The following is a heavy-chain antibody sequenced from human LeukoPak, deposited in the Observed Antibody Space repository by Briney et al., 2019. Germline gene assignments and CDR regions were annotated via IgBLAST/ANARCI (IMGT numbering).Heavy chain of an antibody. V-gene: IGHV4-59*01. CDR2: IYYSGNT. J-gene: IGHJ4*02. D-gene: IGHD2-21*01. CDR3: ARGVGGERVDY. Sequence: PSETLSLTCTVSGGSFSGYYWSWIRQAPGKGLEWIGYIYYSGNTKYNPSLKSRVSISVDTSQNQFSLKLTSVTAADTAVYYCARGVGGERVDYWGQGTLVTVSS. CDR1: GGSFSGYY.